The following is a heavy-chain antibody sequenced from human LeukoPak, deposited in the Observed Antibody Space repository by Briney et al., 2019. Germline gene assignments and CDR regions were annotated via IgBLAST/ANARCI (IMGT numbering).Heavy chain of an antibody. J-gene: IGHJ4*02. CDR2: ISSSSSAI. V-gene: IGHV3-21*05. Sequence: GGSLRLSCAASGFTFSTYNMNWVRQAPGKGLEWVSYISSSSSAIYYADSVKGRFTISRDNAKKTLYLQMNSLRSEDTAVYYSARDRNKYKYDGSGYPPYWGQGTLVTVSS. CDR1: GFTFSTYN. CDR3: ARDRNKYKYDGSGYPPY. D-gene: IGHD3-22*01.